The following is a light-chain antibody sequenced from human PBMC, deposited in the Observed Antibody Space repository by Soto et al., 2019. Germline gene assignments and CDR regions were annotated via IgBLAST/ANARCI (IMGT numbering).Light chain of an antibody. CDR1: QDIYNY. CDR2: HAS. Sequence: DIQMTQSPSSLSASLGDRVTITCRASQDIYNYLAWYQQRPGQVPKLLIYHASTLQPGVPSRFSGGGSGTDFTLTISSLQPEDVATYYCQKYYSAVFTFGPGTKVDIK. CDR3: QKYYSAVFT. V-gene: IGKV1-27*01. J-gene: IGKJ3*01.